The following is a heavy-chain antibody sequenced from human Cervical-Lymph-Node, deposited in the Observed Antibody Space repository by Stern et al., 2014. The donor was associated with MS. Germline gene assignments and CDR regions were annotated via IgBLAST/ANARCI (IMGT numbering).Heavy chain of an antibody. D-gene: IGHD2-15*01. CDR3: AKRGFEG. V-gene: IGHV3-30*18. CDR2: ISYDGSNK. CDR1: GFTFSSYG. J-gene: IGHJ4*02. Sequence: VQLLESGGGVVQPGRSLRLSCAASGFTFSSYGMHWVRQAPGKGLEWVAVISYDGSNKYYADSVKGRFTISRDNSKNTLYLQMNSLRAEDTAVYYCAKRGFEGWGQGTLVTVSS.